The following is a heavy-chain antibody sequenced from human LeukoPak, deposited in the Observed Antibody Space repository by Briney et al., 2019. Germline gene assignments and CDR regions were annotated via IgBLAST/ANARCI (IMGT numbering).Heavy chain of an antibody. CDR3: TPGGEDHYDSRLEY. CDR2: INWNRGGF. CDR1: GFPLDGYA. Sequence: GGSLRLSCAASGFPLDGYAMPWVRQAPGKGLDGVASINWNRGGFIYADSVKGRFTISRGNAKNSLYLQITNLSSEATADYYCTPGGEDHYDSRLEYWGLGSLVTVSS. V-gene: IGHV3-9*01. D-gene: IGHD3-22*01. J-gene: IGHJ4*02.